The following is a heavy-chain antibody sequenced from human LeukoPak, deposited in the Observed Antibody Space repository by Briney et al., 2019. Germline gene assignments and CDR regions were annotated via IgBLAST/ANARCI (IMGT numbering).Heavy chain of an antibody. D-gene: IGHD3-10*01. J-gene: IGHJ4*02. CDR2: IWYDGSNK. Sequence: GGSLRLSCAASGFTLSSYGMHRVRQAPGKGLEWVAVIWYDGSNKYYADSVKGRFTISRDNSKNTLYLQMNSLRAEDTAVYYCARDAYGSGKLLDYWGQGTLVTVSS. CDR1: GFTLSSYG. V-gene: IGHV3-33*01. CDR3: ARDAYGSGKLLDY.